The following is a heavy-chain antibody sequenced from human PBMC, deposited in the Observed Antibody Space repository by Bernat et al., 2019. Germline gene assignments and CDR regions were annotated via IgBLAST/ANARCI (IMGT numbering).Heavy chain of an antibody. J-gene: IGHJ4*02. Sequence: EVQLVESGGGLVQPGGSLRLSCAASGFTFSSYEMNWVRQAPGKGLEWVSYISSSGSNIYYADSVKGRCTISRDKAKNSLYLQMNSLRAEDTAVYYCARDSGGWVYFDYWGQGTLVTVSS. D-gene: IGHD6-19*01. V-gene: IGHV3-48*03. CDR2: ISSSGSNI. CDR3: ARDSGGWVYFDY. CDR1: GFTFSSYE.